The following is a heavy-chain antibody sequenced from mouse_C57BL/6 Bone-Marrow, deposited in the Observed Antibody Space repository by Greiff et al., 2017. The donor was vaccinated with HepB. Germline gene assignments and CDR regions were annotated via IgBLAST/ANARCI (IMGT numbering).Heavy chain of an antibody. Sequence: QVQLKQPGTELVKPGASVKLSCKASGYTFTSYWMHWVKQRPGQGLEWIGNINPSNGGTNYNEKFKSKATLTVDKSSSTAYMQLSSLTSEDSAVYYCAREGAQATFSSFAYWGQGTLVTVSA. V-gene: IGHV1-53*01. CDR1: GYTFTSYW. CDR3: AREGAQATFSSFAY. J-gene: IGHJ3*01. D-gene: IGHD3-2*02. CDR2: INPSNGGT.